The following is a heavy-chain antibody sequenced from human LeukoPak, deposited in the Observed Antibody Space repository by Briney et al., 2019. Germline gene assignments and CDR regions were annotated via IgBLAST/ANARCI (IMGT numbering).Heavy chain of an antibody. Sequence: PGGSLRLSCAAPGFTFSSYAMHWVRQAPGKGLEWVAVTSYDGSNKYYADSVKGRFTISRDNSKNTLYLQMNSLRAEDTAVYYCASSTATAIDLDYWGQGTLVTVSS. CDR2: TSYDGSNK. D-gene: IGHD2-2*02. CDR3: ASSTATAIDLDY. CDR1: GFTFSSYA. V-gene: IGHV3-30-3*01. J-gene: IGHJ4*02.